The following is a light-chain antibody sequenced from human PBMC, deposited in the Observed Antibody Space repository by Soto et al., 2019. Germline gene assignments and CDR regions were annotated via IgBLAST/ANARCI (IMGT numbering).Light chain of an antibody. CDR3: QQYAYSPLT. Sequence: EIVLTQSPGTLSLSPGERATLSCGASQNVGRDYLAWYQQKGGLAPRLLIFNASSRATDIADRFSGSGSGAEFTLTINRLEPEDFAVYYCQQYAYSPLTFGGGTRVEIK. V-gene: IGKV3D-20*01. J-gene: IGKJ4*01. CDR2: NAS. CDR1: QNVGRDY.